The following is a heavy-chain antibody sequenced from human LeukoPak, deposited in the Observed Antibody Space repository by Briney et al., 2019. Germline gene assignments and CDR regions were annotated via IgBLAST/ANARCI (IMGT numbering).Heavy chain of an antibody. D-gene: IGHD5-12*01. V-gene: IGHV3-21*01. CDR2: ISSSSSYI. CDR1: GFTFSSNS. CDR3: ARGGDVVAAQSNYFDH. Sequence: KPGGSLRLSCAASGFTFSSNSMNWVRQAPGKGLEWVSSISSSSSYIYYADSVKGRFTISIDNAKNSLYLQMNSLRAEDTAVYYCARGGDVVAAQSNYFDHWGQGTLVTVSS. J-gene: IGHJ4*02.